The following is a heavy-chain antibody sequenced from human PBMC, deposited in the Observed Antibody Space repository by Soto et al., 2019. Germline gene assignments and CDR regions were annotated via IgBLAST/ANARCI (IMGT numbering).Heavy chain of an antibody. D-gene: IGHD3-16*02. CDR2: IKQDGSEK. J-gene: IGHJ4*02. V-gene: IGHV3-7*01. CDR1: GFTFSSYW. CDR3: ARDGLHLGELSLLELDY. Sequence: PGGSLRLSCAASGFTFSSYWMSWVRQAPGKGLEWVANIKQDGSEKYYVDSVKGRFTISRDNAKNSLYLQMNSLRAEDTAVYYCARDGLHLGELSLLELDYWGQGTLVTVSS.